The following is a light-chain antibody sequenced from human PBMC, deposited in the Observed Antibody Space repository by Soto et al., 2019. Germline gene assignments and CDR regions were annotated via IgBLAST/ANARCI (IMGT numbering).Light chain of an antibody. J-gene: IGKJ1*01. CDR1: QSVSSN. Sequence: TLSPVALSLSTRETATLSCRASQSVSSNLAWYQQKPGQAPRLLIYGASTRATGIPARFSGSGSGTEFTLTISSLQAEDFAGYCCEQYNNWPRTFGQGTKVDIK. CDR2: GAS. V-gene: IGKV3-15*01. CDR3: EQYNNWPRT.